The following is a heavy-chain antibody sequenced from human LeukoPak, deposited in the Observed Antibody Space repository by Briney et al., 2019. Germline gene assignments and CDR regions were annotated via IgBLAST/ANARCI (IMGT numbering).Heavy chain of an antibody. CDR2: IIPIFGTA. J-gene: IGHJ6*04. CDR1: GGTFSSYA. V-gene: IGHV1-69*13. Sequence: GASVKVSCKASGGTFSSYAISWVRQAPGRGLEWMGGIIPIFGTANYAQKFQGRVTITADESTSTAYMELSSLRSEDTAVYYCARGGLDCSSTSCYPNYYGMDVWGKGTTVTVSS. D-gene: IGHD2-2*01. CDR3: ARGGLDCSSTSCYPNYYGMDV.